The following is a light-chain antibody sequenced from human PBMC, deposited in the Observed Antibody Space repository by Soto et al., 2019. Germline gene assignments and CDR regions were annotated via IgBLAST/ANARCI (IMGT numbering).Light chain of an antibody. CDR3: QHFYNWPVT. CDR1: HNIGNN. V-gene: IGKV3-15*01. Sequence: VVLTQSPATLSVSPGETATFSCRASHNIGNNLAWYQHKPGQAPSLLLAYASSGATGIPGRFSGGVSGTEFALTISSLQSEDSAVYYGQHFYNWPVTCGGGTKVEL. J-gene: IGKJ4*01. CDR2: YAS.